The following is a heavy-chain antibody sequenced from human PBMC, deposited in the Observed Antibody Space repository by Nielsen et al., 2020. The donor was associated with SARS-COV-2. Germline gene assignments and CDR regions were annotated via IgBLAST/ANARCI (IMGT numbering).Heavy chain of an antibody. CDR3: ARDARRFLDYFLPNWFDL. CDR2: MSVSGATT. Sequence: GESLKISCAASGFTFSRYSMSWVRQAPGKGLAWVSGMSVSGATTHYADSVKGRFTISRDNSKKSLYLQMNSLRVEDTAVYFCARDARRFLDYFLPNWFDLWGRGTLVTVSS. V-gene: IGHV3-23*01. D-gene: IGHD3-3*01. CDR1: GFTFSRYS. J-gene: IGHJ5*02.